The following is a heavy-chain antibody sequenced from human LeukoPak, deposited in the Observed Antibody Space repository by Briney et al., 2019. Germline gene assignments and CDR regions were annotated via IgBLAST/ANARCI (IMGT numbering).Heavy chain of an antibody. CDR1: GFTFTTYW. J-gene: IGHJ4*02. CDR2: INGDGSNS. Sequence: GGSLRLSCVASGFTFTTYWMHWVRQAPGKGLVWVSRINGDGSNSNYADSVKGRFTISRDNARNTPYLQMNGLRAEDTALYYCARTSPTSHFDFWGQGTLVTVSS. D-gene: IGHD3-16*01. V-gene: IGHV3-74*01. CDR3: ARTSPTSHFDF.